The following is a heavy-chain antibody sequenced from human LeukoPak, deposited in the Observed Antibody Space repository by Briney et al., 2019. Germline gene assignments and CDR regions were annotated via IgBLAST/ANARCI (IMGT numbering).Heavy chain of an antibody. V-gene: IGHV5-10-1*01. D-gene: IGHD3-10*01. CDR2: IDPSDSYT. Sequence: GESLRISCKGSGYSFTSYWISWVRQMPGKGLEWMGRIDPSDSYTNYSPSFQGHVTISADKSISTAYLQWSSLKASGTAMYYCARHIKEYYYGSGKEDYWGQGTLVTVSS. CDR1: GYSFTSYW. CDR3: ARHIKEYYYGSGKEDY. J-gene: IGHJ4*02.